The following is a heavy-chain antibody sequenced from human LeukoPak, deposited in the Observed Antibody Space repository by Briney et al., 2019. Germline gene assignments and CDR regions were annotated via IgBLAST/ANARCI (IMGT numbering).Heavy chain of an antibody. CDR2: IYYSGST. J-gene: IGHJ4*02. V-gene: IGHV4-39*07. Sequence: SETLSLTCTVSGGSISSTSYYWGWIRQPPEKGLEWIGSIYYSGSTYYNPSLKGRVTMSVDTSKNQFSLKLSSVTAADTAVYYCARDFDYWGQGTLVTVSS. CDR3: ARDFDY. CDR1: GGSISSTSYY.